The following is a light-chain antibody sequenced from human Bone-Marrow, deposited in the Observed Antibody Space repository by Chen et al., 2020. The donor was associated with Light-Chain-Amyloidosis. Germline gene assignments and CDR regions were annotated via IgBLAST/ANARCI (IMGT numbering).Light chain of an antibody. CDR3: QVWDRSSDRPV. CDR1: NIGSTS. V-gene: IGLV3-21*02. J-gene: IGLJ3*02. Sequence: SYVLTHPSSVSVAPGQTATIACGGNNIGSTSVHWYQQTPGQAPLLVVYDDSDRPSGIPERLYGSNSGNTATLTISRVEAGDEADYYCQVWDRSSDRPVFGGGTKLTVL. CDR2: DDS.